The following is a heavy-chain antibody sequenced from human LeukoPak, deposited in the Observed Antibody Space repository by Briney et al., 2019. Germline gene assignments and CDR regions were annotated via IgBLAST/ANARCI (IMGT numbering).Heavy chain of an antibody. CDR1: GYTFSNFV. D-gene: IGHD3-10*01. CDR2: ISAYNGNT. Sequence: ASVKVSCKASGYTFSNFVINWVRQAPGQGLEWMGWISAYNGNTNYAQKLQGRVTMTTDTSTSTAYMELRSLRSDDTAVYYCARDQQSYYGSGSYDYWGQGTLVTVSS. J-gene: IGHJ4*02. CDR3: ARDQQSYYGSGSYDY. V-gene: IGHV1-18*01.